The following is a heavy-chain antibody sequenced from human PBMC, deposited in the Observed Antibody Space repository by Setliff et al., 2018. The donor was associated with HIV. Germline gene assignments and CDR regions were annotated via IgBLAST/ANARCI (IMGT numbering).Heavy chain of an antibody. CDR1: GISISSYY. J-gene: IGHJ4*02. D-gene: IGHD5-12*01. V-gene: IGHV4-59*01. CDR3: AKSSPHIGYITDC. Sequence: SETLSLTCSVSGISISSYYWSWIRHPPGKGLEWIGIIFPGGATNYNPSLTSRVTISVDTSKNHLFLKLTSVTTADTAVYFCAKSSPHIGYITDCWGPGAQVTVSS. CDR2: IFPGGAT.